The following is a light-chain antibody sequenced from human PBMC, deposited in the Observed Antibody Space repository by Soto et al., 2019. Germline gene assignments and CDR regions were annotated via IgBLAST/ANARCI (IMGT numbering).Light chain of an antibody. CDR1: SSDVAAYNY. Sequence: QSVLTQPRSVSGSPGQSVTISCTGTSSDVAAYNYVSWFQQHPGKAPKLIIYDVTKWPSGVPDRFSGSKSGNTASLTISGLQAEDEADYYCCSYTDSYVVFGGGTKLTVL. V-gene: IGLV2-11*01. CDR2: DVT. J-gene: IGLJ2*01. CDR3: CSYTDSYVV.